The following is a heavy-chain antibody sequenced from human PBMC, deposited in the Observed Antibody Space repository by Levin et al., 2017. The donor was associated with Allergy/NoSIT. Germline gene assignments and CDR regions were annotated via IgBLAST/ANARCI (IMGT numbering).Heavy chain of an antibody. V-gene: IGHV3-30-3*01. CDR1: GFTFSSYA. CDR2: ISYDGSNK. J-gene: IGHJ6*02. D-gene: IGHD1-26*01. Sequence: GGSLRLSCAASGFTFSSYAMHWVRQAPGKGLEWVAVISYDGSNKYYADSVKGRFTISRDNSKNTLYLQMNSLRAEATAVYYCARDNYSGTSRAYSYYLGMDVWGQGTTVTVSS. CDR3: ARDNYSGTSRAYSYYLGMDV.